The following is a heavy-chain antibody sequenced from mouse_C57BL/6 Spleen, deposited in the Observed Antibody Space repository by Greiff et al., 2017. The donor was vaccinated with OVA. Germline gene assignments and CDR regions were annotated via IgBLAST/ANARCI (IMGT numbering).Heavy chain of an antibody. Sequence: VQLQQPGAELVKPGASVKMSCKASGYTFTSHWITWVKQRPGQGLEWIGDIYPGSGSTNYNEKFKSKATLTVDTSSSTAYMQLSSLTSEDSAVYYCARGEANWFYFDYWGQGTTLTVSS. J-gene: IGHJ2*01. D-gene: IGHD4-1*01. CDR1: GYTFTSHW. V-gene: IGHV1-55*01. CDR3: ARGEANWFYFDY. CDR2: IYPGSGST.